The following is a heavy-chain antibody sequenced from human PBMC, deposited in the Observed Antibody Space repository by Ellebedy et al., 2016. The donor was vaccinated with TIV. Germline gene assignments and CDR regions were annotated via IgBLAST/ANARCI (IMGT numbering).Heavy chain of an antibody. Sequence: SETLSLTCTVSGGAVSSGSHYWNWIRQPPGKGLEWIGYSYYIGTTNYNPSLKSRVTISEDTSKNQFSLRLTSVTAADTAVYYCARHAVVPTPGFEYWGPGALVTVSS. D-gene: IGHD2-15*01. CDR2: SYYIGTT. J-gene: IGHJ4*02. CDR1: GGAVSSGSHY. V-gene: IGHV4-61*01. CDR3: ARHAVVPTPGFEY.